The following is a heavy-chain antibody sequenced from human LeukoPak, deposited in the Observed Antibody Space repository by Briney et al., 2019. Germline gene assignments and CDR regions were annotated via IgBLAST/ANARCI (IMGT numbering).Heavy chain of an antibody. CDR2: INPSGGSI. CDR1: GNTFTRNY. Sequence: ASVKVSCKASGNTFTRNYIQWVRQAPGQGLEWMGIINPSGGSITYAQKFQGRVTMTRDTSTSTVYMELSSLGSEDTAVYYCARSGTDYGYFDLWGRGTLVTVSS. D-gene: IGHD2-8*02. CDR3: ARSGTDYGYFDL. J-gene: IGHJ2*01. V-gene: IGHV1-46*01.